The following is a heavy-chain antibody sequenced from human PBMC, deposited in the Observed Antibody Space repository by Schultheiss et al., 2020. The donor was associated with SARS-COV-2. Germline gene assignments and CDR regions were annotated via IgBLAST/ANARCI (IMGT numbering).Heavy chain of an antibody. CDR3: ASKYLKAPLYYYYGMDV. CDR2: MNPNSGNT. D-gene: IGHD3-10*01. J-gene: IGHJ6*02. CDR1: GYTFTSYG. V-gene: IGHV1-8*03. Sequence: ASVKVSCKASGYTFTSYGISWVRQATGQGLEWMGWMNPNSGNTGYAQEFQGRVTITADKSTSTAYMELSSLRSEDTAVYYCASKYLKAPLYYYYGMDVWGQGTTVTVSS.